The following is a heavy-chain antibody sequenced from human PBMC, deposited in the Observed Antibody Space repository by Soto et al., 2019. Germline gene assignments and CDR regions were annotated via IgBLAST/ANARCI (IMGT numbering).Heavy chain of an antibody. V-gene: IGHV3-48*02. CDR2: ISSSSSTI. J-gene: IGHJ4*02. Sequence: EVQLVESGGGLVQPGGSLRLSCAASGFTFSSYSMNWVRQAPGKGLEWVSYISSSSSTIYYADSVKGRFTISRDNAKNSLYLQMNSLRDEDTAVYYCATIPRRVGGYVFDYWGQGTLVTVSS. D-gene: IGHD5-12*01. CDR1: GFTFSSYS. CDR3: ATIPRRVGGYVFDY.